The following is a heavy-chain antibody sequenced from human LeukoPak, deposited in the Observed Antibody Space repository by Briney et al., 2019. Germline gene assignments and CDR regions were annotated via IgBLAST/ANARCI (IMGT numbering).Heavy chain of an antibody. CDR3: ARQVTMVRGVRYFDY. CDR1: GGTFSSYA. V-gene: IGHV1-8*02. Sequence: GSSVKVSCKASGGTFSSYAISWLRQATGQGLEWMGWMNPNSGNTGYAQKFQGRVTMTRNTSISTAYMELSSLRSDDTAVYYCARQVTMVRGVRYFDYWGQGTLVTVSS. CDR2: MNPNSGNT. J-gene: IGHJ4*02. D-gene: IGHD3-10*01.